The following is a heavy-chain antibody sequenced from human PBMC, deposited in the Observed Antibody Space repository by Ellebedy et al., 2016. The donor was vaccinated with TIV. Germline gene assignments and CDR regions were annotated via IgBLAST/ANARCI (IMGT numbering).Heavy chain of an antibody. CDR1: GFTFTNYA. Sequence: GESLKISCAASGFTFTNYAMNWVRQAPGKGLEGVSAVSNSGDSTYYANSVKGRFTISRDNSKNTVYLQMSSLRAEDTAVYYCSFKGVTTRVYWGQGTLVTVSS. J-gene: IGHJ4*02. D-gene: IGHD1-1*01. CDR2: VSNSGDST. CDR3: SFKGVTTRVY. V-gene: IGHV3-23*01.